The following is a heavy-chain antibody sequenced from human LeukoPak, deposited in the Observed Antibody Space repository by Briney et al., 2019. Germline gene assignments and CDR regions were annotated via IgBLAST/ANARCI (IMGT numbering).Heavy chain of an antibody. CDR1: GGSISSGGYY. CDR2: IYYSGST. CDR3: ARAYCSSTSCYFPHWFDP. D-gene: IGHD2-2*01. J-gene: IGHJ5*02. V-gene: IGHV4-31*03. Sequence: SQTLSLTCTVSGGSISSGGYYWSWIRQHPGKGLEWIGYIYYSGSTYYNPSLKSRVTISVDTSKNQFSLKLSSVTAADTAVYYCARAYCSSTSCYFPHWFDPWGQGTPVTVSS.